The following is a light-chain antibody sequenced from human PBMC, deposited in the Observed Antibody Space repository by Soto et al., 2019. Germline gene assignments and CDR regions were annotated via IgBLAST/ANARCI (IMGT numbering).Light chain of an antibody. CDR3: HQYNNWPSS. V-gene: IGKV3-15*01. CDR2: GAS. J-gene: IGKJ3*01. CDR1: QSVSVN. Sequence: EIVMTQSPATLSGSPGERATLSCRTSQSVSVNLAWYQQKPAQAPRLLIYGASITATGIPARFSGSGSGTEFSLTISSLQSEDFAVYYCHQYNNWPSSFGPGTKVQIK.